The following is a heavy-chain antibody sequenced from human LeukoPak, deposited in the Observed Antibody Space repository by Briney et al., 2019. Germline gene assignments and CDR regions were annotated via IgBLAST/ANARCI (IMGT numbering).Heavy chain of an antibody. CDR1: GFSFMNAW. CDR2: IKSNADGGTP. CDR3: TTFYHEYSPY. D-gene: IGHD2/OR15-2a*01. Sequence: PGGSLRLSCAASGFSFMNAWMIWVRQAPGKGLEWVGRIKSNADGGTPDYAAPARGRFTNSRDDSKNTLYLQMNSLKTEDTAVYYCTTFYHEYSPYWGRGTLVTVSS. J-gene: IGHJ4*02. V-gene: IGHV3-15*01.